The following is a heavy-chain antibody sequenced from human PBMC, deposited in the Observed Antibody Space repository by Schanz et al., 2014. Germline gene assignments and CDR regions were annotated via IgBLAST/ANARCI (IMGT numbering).Heavy chain of an antibody. CDR2: ISGGGGTT. Sequence: EVHLLESGGGLVPPGGSLRLSCAASGFNFSDYAMCWVRQAPGKGLEWVSAISGGGGTTYYTDSVKGRFTISIDNSKNTVHLQMNSLRAEDTAVYYCAKQHIVRGVIYLNWFDSWGQGTLVTVSS. CDR1: GFNFSDYA. J-gene: IGHJ5*01. V-gene: IGHV3-23*01. CDR3: AKQHIVRGVIYLNWFDS. D-gene: IGHD3-10*01.